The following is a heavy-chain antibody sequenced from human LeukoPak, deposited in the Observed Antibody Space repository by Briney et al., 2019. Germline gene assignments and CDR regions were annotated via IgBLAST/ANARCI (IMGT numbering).Heavy chain of an antibody. CDR1: GDSVSSNSAA. Sequence: SQTLSLTCAISGDSVSSNSAAWNWIRQSPSRGLEWLGRTYYRSKWYNDYAVSVKSRITINPDTSKNQFSLKLSSVTAADTAVYYCARENYDFWSGYSDYWGQGTLVTVSS. V-gene: IGHV6-1*01. CDR2: TYYRSKWYN. CDR3: ARENYDFWSGYSDY. D-gene: IGHD3-3*01. J-gene: IGHJ4*02.